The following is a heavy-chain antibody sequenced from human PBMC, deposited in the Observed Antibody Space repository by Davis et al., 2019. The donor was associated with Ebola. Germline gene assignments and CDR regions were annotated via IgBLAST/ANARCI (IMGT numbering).Heavy chain of an antibody. J-gene: IGHJ4*02. Sequence: GESLKISCAASGFTFSNYAMTWFRQAPGEGLEWVSSICGSTGSTYYADSVRGRFSVSRHNSKNTLYLQMNSLRAEDTAVYYCARGRFGELPFDYWGQGTLVTASS. CDR1: GFTFSNYA. D-gene: IGHD3-10*01. V-gene: IGHV3-23*01. CDR3: ARGRFGELPFDY. CDR2: ICGSTGST.